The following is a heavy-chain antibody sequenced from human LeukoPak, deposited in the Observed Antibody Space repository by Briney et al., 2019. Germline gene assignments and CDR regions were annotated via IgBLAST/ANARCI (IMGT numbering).Heavy chain of an antibody. D-gene: IGHD2-2*01. V-gene: IGHV4-59*08. J-gene: IGHJ4*02. CDR2: IYYTGGT. CDR3: ARRGRSSTRYFDY. Sequence: PSETLSLTCTVSGGSFSSFYWSWIRQPPGKGLEWIGYIYYTGGTNYNPSLKSRITTSVDTSKNQFSLKLSSVTAADTAVYYCARRGRSSTRYFDYWGQGTLVTVSS. CDR1: GGSFSSFY.